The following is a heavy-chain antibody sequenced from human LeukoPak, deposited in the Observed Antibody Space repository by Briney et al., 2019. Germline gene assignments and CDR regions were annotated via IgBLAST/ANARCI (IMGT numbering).Heavy chain of an antibody. CDR3: ARDYLPSGNWFDP. CDR2: ISSSSSTI. D-gene: IGHD3-10*01. Sequence: PGGSLRLSCAASGFTFSSYSMNWVRQAPGKGLEWVSYISSSSSTIYYADSVKGRFTISRDNAKNSLYLQMNSLRAEDTAVYYCARDYLPSGNWFDPWGQGTLVTVSS. V-gene: IGHV3-48*04. CDR1: GFTFSSYS. J-gene: IGHJ5*02.